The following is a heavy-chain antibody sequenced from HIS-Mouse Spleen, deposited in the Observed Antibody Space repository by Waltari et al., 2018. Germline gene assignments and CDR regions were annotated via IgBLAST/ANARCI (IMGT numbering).Heavy chain of an antibody. CDR1: GFTFSSYS. J-gene: IGHJ4*02. CDR3: ARSPGIAAAGTDY. D-gene: IGHD6-13*01. V-gene: IGHV3-21*01. CDR2: ISSSCSYL. Sequence: EVQLVESGGGLVKPGGSLRLSCAASGFTFSSYSMNWVRQSPGRVRECVSYISSSCSYLYYADSVKGRFTISRDDAKNSLYLQMNSLRAEDTAVYYCARSPGIAAAGTDYWGQGTLVTVSS.